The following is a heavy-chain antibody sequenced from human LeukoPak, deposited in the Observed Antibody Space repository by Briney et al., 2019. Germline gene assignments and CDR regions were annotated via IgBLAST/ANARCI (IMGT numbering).Heavy chain of an antibody. V-gene: IGHV3-23*01. CDR2: TSSSDAGT. J-gene: IGHJ4*02. D-gene: IGHD3-10*01. Sequence: GGSLRLSCADSGFTLNNYAMSWVRQAPGKGLEWVSATSSSDAGTYHADSVKGRFTISRDNSKNTLYLQMNSLRAEDTAVYYCAKGFIGYGSGSPNDYWGQGILVTVSS. CDR1: GFTLNNYA. CDR3: AKGFIGYGSGSPNDY.